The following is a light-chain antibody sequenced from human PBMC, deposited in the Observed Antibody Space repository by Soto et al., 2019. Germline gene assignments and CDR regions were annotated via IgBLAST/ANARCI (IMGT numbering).Light chain of an antibody. CDR1: SSDVGSYNL. J-gene: IGLJ3*02. CDR2: EGS. CDR3: CSYAGSSTVV. V-gene: IGLV2-23*01. Sequence: QSVLTQPASVSGSPGQSITISCTGTSSDVGSYNLVSWYQQYPGKAPKLMIYEGSKRPSGVSNRFSGSKSGNTASLTISGLQAEDEADYYCCSYAGSSTVVFGGGTQLTVL.